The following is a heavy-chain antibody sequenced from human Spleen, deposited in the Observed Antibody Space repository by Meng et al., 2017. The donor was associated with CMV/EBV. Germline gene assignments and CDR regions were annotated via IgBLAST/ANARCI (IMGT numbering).Heavy chain of an antibody. CDR1: GFTFSSYS. Sequence: GESLKTSCAASGFTFSSYSMNWVRQAPGKGLEWVSSISSSSSYIYYADSVKGRFTISRDNAKNSLYLQMNSLRAEDTAVYYCARGAPVVVPAAITYWGQGTLVTVSS. J-gene: IGHJ4*02. CDR3: ARGAPVVVPAAITY. CDR2: ISSSSSYI. V-gene: IGHV3-21*01. D-gene: IGHD2-2*02.